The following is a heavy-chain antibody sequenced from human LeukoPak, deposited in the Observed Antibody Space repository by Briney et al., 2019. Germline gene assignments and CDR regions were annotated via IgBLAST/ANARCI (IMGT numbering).Heavy chain of an antibody. D-gene: IGHD3-22*01. CDR2: IYYSGST. Sequence: SETLSLTCTVSGGSISSYYWSWIRQPPGKGLEWIGYIYYSGSTNYNPSIKSRVTISVDTSKNQFSLKLSSVTAADTAVYYCARAGEYYDSSGRLDIWGQGTMVTVSS. V-gene: IGHV4-59*01. CDR1: GGSISSYY. J-gene: IGHJ3*02. CDR3: ARAGEYYDSSGRLDI.